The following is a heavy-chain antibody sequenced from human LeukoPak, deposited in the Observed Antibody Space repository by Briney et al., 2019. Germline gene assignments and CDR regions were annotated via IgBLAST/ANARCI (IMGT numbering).Heavy chain of an antibody. CDR2: IYYSGST. CDR3: ARDAIVPAAIGY. CDR1: GGSISSSSYY. V-gene: IGHV4-39*02. Sequence: SETLSLTCTVSGGSISSSSYYWGWIRQPPGKGLEWIGSIYYSGSTYYNPSLKSRVTTSVDTSKYQFSLKLSSVTAADTAVYYCARDAIVPAAIGYWGQGTLVTVSS. D-gene: IGHD2-2*02. J-gene: IGHJ4*02.